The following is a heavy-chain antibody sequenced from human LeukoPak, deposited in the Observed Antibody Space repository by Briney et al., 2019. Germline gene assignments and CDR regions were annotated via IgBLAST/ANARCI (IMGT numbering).Heavy chain of an antibody. J-gene: IGHJ4*02. Sequence: GESLKISCKGSGYSFTSYWIGWVRQMAGKGLEWMGIIYPGDSDTRYSPSFQGQVTISADKSISTAYLQWNSLKASDTAIYYCARPRAAVGATIDYWGQGTLVTVSS. CDR2: IYPGDSDT. CDR1: GYSFTSYW. D-gene: IGHD1-26*01. CDR3: ARPRAAVGATIDY. V-gene: IGHV5-51*01.